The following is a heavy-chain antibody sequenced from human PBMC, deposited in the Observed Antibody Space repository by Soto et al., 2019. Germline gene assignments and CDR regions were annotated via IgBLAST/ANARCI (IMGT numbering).Heavy chain of an antibody. CDR2: IIPIFGTS. V-gene: IGHV1-69*12. CDR3: ARRAPYGDYVDY. CDR1: GGTFSSYA. D-gene: IGHD4-17*01. Sequence: QVQLVQSGAEVKKPGSSVKVSCKASGGTFSSYAISWVRQAPGQGLEWMGGIIPIFGTSNYAQKFQGRVTRTADESTRTAYMERSSLRSEDTAVYYCARRAPYGDYVDYWGQGTLVTVSS. J-gene: IGHJ4*02.